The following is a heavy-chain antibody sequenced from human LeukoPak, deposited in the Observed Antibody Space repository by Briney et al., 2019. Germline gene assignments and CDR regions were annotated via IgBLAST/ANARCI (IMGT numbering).Heavy chain of an antibody. D-gene: IGHD3-9*01. V-gene: IGHV4-59*01. J-gene: IGHJ4*02. CDR1: GGSISSYY. CDR3: ARGLGFDWLLRFDY. Sequence: PSETLSLTCTVSGGSISSYYWSWIRQPPGKGLEWIGYIYYSGSTNYNPSLKGRVTISVDTSKNQFSLKLSSVTAADTAVYYCARGLGFDWLLRFDYWGQGTLVTVSS. CDR2: IYYSGST.